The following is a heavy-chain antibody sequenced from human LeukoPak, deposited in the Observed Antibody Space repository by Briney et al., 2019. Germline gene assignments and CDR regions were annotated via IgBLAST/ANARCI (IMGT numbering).Heavy chain of an antibody. CDR1: GGSISSYY. J-gene: IGHJ6*03. Sequence: SETLSLTCTVSGGSISSYYWSWIRQPPGKGLEWIGYIYYSGSTNYNPSLKSRVTISVDTSKNQFSLKLSSVTAADTAVYYCARLSSSSPYYYYYHYMDVWGKGTTVTVSS. V-gene: IGHV4-59*01. CDR2: IYYSGST. D-gene: IGHD6-13*01. CDR3: ARLSSSSPYYYYYHYMDV.